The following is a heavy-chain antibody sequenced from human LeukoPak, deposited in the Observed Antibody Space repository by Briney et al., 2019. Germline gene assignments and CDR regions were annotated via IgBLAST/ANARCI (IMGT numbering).Heavy chain of an antibody. Sequence: SETLSLTFAVYGGSFSGYYWSWIRQPPAKGVEWIGEINHSGSTNYNPSLKSRVTISVDTSKNQFSLKLSSVTAADTAVYYCARAYDYGESADAFDIWGQGTMVTVSS. D-gene: IGHD4-17*01. CDR3: ARAYDYGESADAFDI. CDR2: INHSGST. J-gene: IGHJ3*02. V-gene: IGHV4-34*01. CDR1: GGSFSGYY.